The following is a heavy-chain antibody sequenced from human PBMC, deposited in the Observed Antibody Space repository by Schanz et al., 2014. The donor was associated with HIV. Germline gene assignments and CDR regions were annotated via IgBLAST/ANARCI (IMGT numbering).Heavy chain of an antibody. CDR3: ATAAVTDYSDN. Sequence: QVQLVESGGGVVQPGRSLRLSCAASGFTFSSYGMHWVRQAQGKGPEWVAVIWYDGSHTYYADSVKGRFSISRDNSKNTLYLQMNSLRGEDTAVYYCATAAVTDYSDNWGQGTLVTVSS. CDR2: IWYDGSHT. D-gene: IGHD4-17*01. V-gene: IGHV3-33*01. CDR1: GFTFSSYG. J-gene: IGHJ4*02.